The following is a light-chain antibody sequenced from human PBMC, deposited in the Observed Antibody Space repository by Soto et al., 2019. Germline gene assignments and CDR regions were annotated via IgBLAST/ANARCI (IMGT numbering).Light chain of an antibody. V-gene: IGKV3-15*01. CDR2: DAS. CDR1: QTIDNT. Sequence: EIVMTQSPATLSLSPGERATLSCRASQTIDNTLSWYQRKPGQAPRLLIYDASTRATVVPARFSGSESGTDFTLPISSLQSEDFAVYYCQHYNYWPYTFGQGTKVEIK. CDR3: QHYNYWPYT. J-gene: IGKJ2*01.